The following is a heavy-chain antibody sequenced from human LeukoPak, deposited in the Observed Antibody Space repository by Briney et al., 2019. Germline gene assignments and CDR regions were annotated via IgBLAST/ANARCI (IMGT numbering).Heavy chain of an antibody. CDR3: AKDHYYGSGSYYTYFDY. J-gene: IGHJ4*02. Sequence: GRSLRLPCAASGFTFDDYAMHWVRQAPGKGLEWVSGISWNSGSIGYADSVKGRFTISRDNAKNSLYLQMNSLRAEDTALYYCAKDHYYGSGSYYTYFDYWGQGTLVTVSS. V-gene: IGHV3-9*01. D-gene: IGHD3-10*01. CDR1: GFTFDDYA. CDR2: ISWNSGSI.